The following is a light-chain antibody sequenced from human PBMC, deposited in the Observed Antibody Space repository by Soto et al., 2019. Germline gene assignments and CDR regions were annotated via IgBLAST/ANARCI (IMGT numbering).Light chain of an antibody. CDR2: GAS. CDR1: QSVSSSY. Sequence: EIVLTQSPGTLSLSPGERATLSCRASQSVSSSYLAWYQHKPGQSPRLLIYGASNRATGFPARFSASGSGTEYTLTISSLQSEDFAVYYCQQYDKWPRTFGQGTKVDI. V-gene: IGKV3-15*01. CDR3: QQYDKWPRT. J-gene: IGKJ1*01.